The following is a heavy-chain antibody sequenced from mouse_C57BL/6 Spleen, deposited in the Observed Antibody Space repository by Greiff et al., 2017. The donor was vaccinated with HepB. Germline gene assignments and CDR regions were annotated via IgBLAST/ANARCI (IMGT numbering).Heavy chain of an antibody. Sequence: QVQLKQSGAELVRPGTSVKVSCKASGYAFTNYLIEWVKQRPGQGLEWIGVINPGSGGTNYNEKFKGKATLTADKSSSTAYMQLSSLTSEDSAVYFCARWDTTVVAPNWGQGTSVTVSS. D-gene: IGHD1-1*01. J-gene: IGHJ4*01. V-gene: IGHV1-54*01. CDR3: ARWDTTVVAPN. CDR1: GYAFTNYL. CDR2: INPGSGGT.